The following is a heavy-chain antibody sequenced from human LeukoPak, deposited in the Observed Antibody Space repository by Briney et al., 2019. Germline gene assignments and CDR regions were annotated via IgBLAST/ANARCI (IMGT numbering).Heavy chain of an antibody. CDR3: TKEGATGSRYNFDY. CDR1: GFAFSGYG. D-gene: IGHD2-15*01. Sequence: PGRSLRFSCVASGFAFSGYGMHWVRQTPGKGLEWVAVVWSDGSDQRYADSVKGRFTISRDNSKNTVSLQMNSLRDDDTAVFYCTKEGATGSRYNFDYWGQGTLVTVSS. V-gene: IGHV3-33*03. CDR2: VWSDGSDQ. J-gene: IGHJ4*02.